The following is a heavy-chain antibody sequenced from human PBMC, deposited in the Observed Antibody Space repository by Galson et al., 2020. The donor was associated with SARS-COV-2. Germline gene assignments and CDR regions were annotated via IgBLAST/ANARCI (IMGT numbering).Heavy chain of an antibody. V-gene: IGHV3-30*18. J-gene: IGHJ6*02. D-gene: IGHD2-21*01. Sequence: GESLKLSCEASGFTYSSYGMHWVRQAPGKGLEWVAVISYEGSNKYYADSVKGRFTISRDNSKNTLYLQMNSLRAEDTGVYYCAKGLEVLLGYYYGMDVWGQGTTVTVAS. CDR3: AKGLEVLLGYYYGMDV. CDR1: GFTYSSYG. CDR2: ISYEGSNK.